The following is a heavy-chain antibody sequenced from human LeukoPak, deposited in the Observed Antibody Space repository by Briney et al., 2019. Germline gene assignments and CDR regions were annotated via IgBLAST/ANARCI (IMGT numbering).Heavy chain of an antibody. J-gene: IGHJ4*02. CDR1: SGSITTSNYY. CDR2: IFYSGST. CDR3: ATTTIRLGY. Sequence: SETLSLTCTVSSGSITTSNYYWGWVRQPPGKALEWIGIIFYSGSTYYSPSLKSRVTISLDTSRNQFSLKLNSVTAADTAVYYCATTTIRLGYWGQGTLVTVSS. V-gene: IGHV4-39*07. D-gene: IGHD1-26*01.